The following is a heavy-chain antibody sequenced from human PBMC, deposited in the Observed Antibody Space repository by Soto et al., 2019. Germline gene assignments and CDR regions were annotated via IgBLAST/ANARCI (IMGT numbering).Heavy chain of an antibody. CDR2: IYNSGST. CDR3: ARTDSGSYGDHFDY. V-gene: IGHV4-59*01. J-gene: IGHJ4*02. CDR1: GGSISSYY. Sequence: SETLSLTCTVSGGSISSYYWSWIRQPPVKGLEWIVYIYNSGSTNYIPSLKSRVTISVDTSKNQFSLKLSSVTAADMAVYYCARTDSGSYGDHFDYWGQGALVTVSS. D-gene: IGHD1-26*01.